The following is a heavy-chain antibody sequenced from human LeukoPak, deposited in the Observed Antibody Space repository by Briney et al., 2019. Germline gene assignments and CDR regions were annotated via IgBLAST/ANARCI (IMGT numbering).Heavy chain of an antibody. CDR2: ISSSSSTI. CDR1: GFTFSSYS. J-gene: IGHJ5*02. Sequence: GGSLRLSCAASGFTFSSYSMSWVRQAPGKGLEWVSYISSSSSTIYYADSVKGRFTISRDNAKNSLYLQMNSLRAEDTAVYYCARVDYGSGSYYNWFDPWGQGTLVTVSS. V-gene: IGHV3-48*04. D-gene: IGHD3-10*01. CDR3: ARVDYGSGSYYNWFDP.